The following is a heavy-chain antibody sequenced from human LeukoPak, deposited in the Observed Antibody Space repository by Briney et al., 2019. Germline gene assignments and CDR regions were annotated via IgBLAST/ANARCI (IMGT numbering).Heavy chain of an antibody. V-gene: IGHV3-66*01. J-gene: IGHJ4*02. Sequence: ETLSLTCTVSGGSISSSSYYWGWIRQPPGKGLEWVSVIYSGGSTYYADSVKGRFTISRDNSKNTLYLQMSSLRAEDTAVYYCARVAARGSYWGQGTLVTVSS. D-gene: IGHD6-6*01. CDR1: GGSISSSSYY. CDR3: ARVAARGSY. CDR2: IYSGGST.